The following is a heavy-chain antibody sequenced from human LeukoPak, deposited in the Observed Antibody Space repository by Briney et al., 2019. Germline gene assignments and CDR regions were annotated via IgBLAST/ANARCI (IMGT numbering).Heavy chain of an antibody. CDR3: ASRYFCSSTSCYTFDY. CDR1: GGSISSSNW. V-gene: IGHV4-4*02. Sequence: PSETLSLTCAVSGGSISSSNWWSWVRQPPGKGLEWIGEIYHSGSTNYNPSLKSRATISVDKSKNQFSLKLSSVTAADTAVYYCASRYFCSSTSCYTFDYWRQGTLVTVSS. J-gene: IGHJ4*02. CDR2: IYHSGST. D-gene: IGHD2-2*02.